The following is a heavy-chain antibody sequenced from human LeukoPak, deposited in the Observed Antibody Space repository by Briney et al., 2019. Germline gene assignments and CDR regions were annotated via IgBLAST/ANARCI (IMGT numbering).Heavy chain of an antibody. CDR2: IYYRGST. D-gene: IGHD4-11*01. CDR3: AREKGLQDYYYYYMDV. V-gene: IGHV4-39*07. Sequence: SETLSLTCTVSGGSISSSSYYWGWIRQPPGKGLEWIGSIYYRGSTHYNPSLKSRVTISVDTSKNQFSLKLSSVTAADTAVYYCAREKGLQDYYYYYMDVWGKGTTVTVSS. J-gene: IGHJ6*03. CDR1: GGSISSSSYY.